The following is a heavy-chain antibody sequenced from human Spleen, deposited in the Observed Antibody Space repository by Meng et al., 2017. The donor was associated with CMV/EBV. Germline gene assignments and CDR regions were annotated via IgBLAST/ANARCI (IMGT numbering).Heavy chain of an antibody. Sequence: GGSLRLSCAASGFTFSSYSMNWVRQAPGKGLEWVSSISRSSSYIYYADSVKGRFTISRDNAKNSLYLQMNSLRAEDTAVYYCARDWRYDFWSATYYYYYGMDVWGQGTTVTVSS. J-gene: IGHJ6*02. V-gene: IGHV3-21*01. CDR3: ARDWRYDFWSATYYYYYGMDV. D-gene: IGHD3-3*01. CDR1: GFTFSSYS. CDR2: ISRSSSYI.